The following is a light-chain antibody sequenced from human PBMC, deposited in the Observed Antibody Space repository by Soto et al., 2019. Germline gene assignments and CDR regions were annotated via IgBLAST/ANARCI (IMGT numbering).Light chain of an antibody. CDR3: QQFNNYPHT. V-gene: IGKV1D-13*01. CDR2: DAS. CDR1: QGISSG. Sequence: AIQLTQSPSSLSASVGDRVTITCRASQGISSGLAWYQQKPGKPPKLLIYDASSLQSGVPSRFRGSGSGTDFTLIISSLQPEDFATYYFQQFNNYPHTFGQGTKLEIK. J-gene: IGKJ2*01.